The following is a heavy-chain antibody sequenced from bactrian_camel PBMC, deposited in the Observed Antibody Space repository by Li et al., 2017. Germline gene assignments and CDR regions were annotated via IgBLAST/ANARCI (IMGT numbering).Heavy chain of an antibody. Sequence: HVQLVESGGGSVQAGGPLRLSCAVSGDIGRRYCMGWFRQVPGNEREGVAFIDHDGDTSYIPSVKGRFTISKDDANNTLYLQMDSLKLEDTAMYYCATGCTQIRRGAIRPERYTNWGQGTQVTVS. CDR3: ATGCTQIRRGAIRPERYTN. J-gene: IGHJ4*01. CDR1: GDIGRRYC. V-gene: IGHV3S1*01. D-gene: IGHD5*01. CDR2: IDHDGDT.